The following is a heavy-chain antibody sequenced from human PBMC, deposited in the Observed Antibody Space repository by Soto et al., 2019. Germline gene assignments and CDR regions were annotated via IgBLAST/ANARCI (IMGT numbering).Heavy chain of an antibody. V-gene: IGHV4-59*01. Sequence: SETLSLTCTVSGGCIGTYYWSWVRQPPAKGLEWIGYIFYSGSTNYNPSLKSRVTISVDTSKNQFSLKLSSVTAADTAVYYCARGYSSSWYNDYWGQGTLVTVSS. CDR1: GGCIGTYY. D-gene: IGHD6-13*01. J-gene: IGHJ4*02. CDR3: ARGYSSSWYNDY. CDR2: IFYSGST.